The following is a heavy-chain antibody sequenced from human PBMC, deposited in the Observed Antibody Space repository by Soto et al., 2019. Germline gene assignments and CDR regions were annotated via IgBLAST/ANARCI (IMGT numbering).Heavy chain of an antibody. CDR2: IDPSDSYT. V-gene: IGHV5-10-1*01. J-gene: IGHJ6*02. CDR3: ARQGYSSSWSYYYGMDV. Sequence: PGESLKISCKGSGYSFTSYWISWVRQMPGKGLEGMGRIDPSDSYTNYSPSFQGHVTISADKSISTAYLQWSSLKASDTAMYYCARQGYSSSWSYYYGMDVWGQGTTVTVSS. D-gene: IGHD6-13*01. CDR1: GYSFTSYW.